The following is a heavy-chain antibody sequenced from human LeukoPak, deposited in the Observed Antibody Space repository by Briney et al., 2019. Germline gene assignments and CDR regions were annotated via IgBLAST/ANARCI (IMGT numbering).Heavy chain of an antibody. V-gene: IGHV1-24*01. Sequence: VKVSCKVFGYTLTELSMHWVRQAPGKGLEWMGGFDPEDGETIYAQKFQGRVTMTEDTSTDTAYMELSSLRSEDTAVYYYATMVIKVGYYYYYMDVWGKGTTVTVSS. D-gene: IGHD3-22*01. CDR2: FDPEDGET. CDR1: GYTLTELS. J-gene: IGHJ6*03. CDR3: ATMVIKVGYYYYYMDV.